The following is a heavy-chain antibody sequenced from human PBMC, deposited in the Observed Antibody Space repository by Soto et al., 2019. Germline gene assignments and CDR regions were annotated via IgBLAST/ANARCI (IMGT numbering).Heavy chain of an antibody. J-gene: IGHJ4*02. CDR1: GYTFSSYA. CDR3: ARDTGDGTFDF. D-gene: IGHD7-27*01. V-gene: IGHV1-3*01. CDR2: INAGYGNT. Sequence: QVHLVQSVAEVRKPGASVKVSCKASGYTFSSYAMHWVRQAPGQRLEWMGWINAGYGNTKSSQKFQDRVTISRDTSASTAYMELTSLRSEDTAVYYCARDTGDGTFDFWGQGTLVTVSS.